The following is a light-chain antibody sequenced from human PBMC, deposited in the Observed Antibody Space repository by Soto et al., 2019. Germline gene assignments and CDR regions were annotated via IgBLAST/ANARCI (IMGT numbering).Light chain of an antibody. Sequence: QSALTQPASVSGSPGQSIAISCTGTSRDVATYNLVSWSQQHSGKVPKLIMYEGSERPSGVSNRFSGSKSGNTASLTISGLQAEDEADYYCCLYSVISTLLFGGGTKLTVL. CDR2: EGS. J-gene: IGLJ2*01. V-gene: IGLV2-23*01. CDR1: SRDVATYNL. CDR3: CLYSVISTLL.